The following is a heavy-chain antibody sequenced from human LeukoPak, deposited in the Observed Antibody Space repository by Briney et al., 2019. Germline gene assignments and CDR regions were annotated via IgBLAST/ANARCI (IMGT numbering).Heavy chain of an antibody. V-gene: IGHV3-9*01. CDR2: INWNSDRI. J-gene: IGHJ4*02. Sequence: GGSLRLSWAASGFTFDDFAMHWVRQAPGKGLEWVSGINWNSDRIGYADSVKGRFTISRDNAKKSLYLQMNSLRAEDTALYYCTKGNSGYYSPFDYWGQGTLVTVSS. CDR1: GFTFDDFA. CDR3: TKGNSGYYSPFDY. D-gene: IGHD3-22*01.